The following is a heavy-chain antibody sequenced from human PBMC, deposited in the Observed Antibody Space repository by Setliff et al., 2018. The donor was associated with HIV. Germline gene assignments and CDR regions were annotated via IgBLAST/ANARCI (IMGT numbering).Heavy chain of an antibody. Sequence: SVKVSCKASGGTFSSYAISWVRQAPGQGLEWMGGIIPIFGTANYAQKFQGRVTMTADTSTTTAYMELRSLRGDDTAVYFCARVSRSGWFFDWWGQGSLVTVSS. D-gene: IGHD6-19*01. CDR1: GGTFSSYA. CDR3: ARVSRSGWFFDW. J-gene: IGHJ4*02. V-gene: IGHV1-69*06. CDR2: IIPIFGTA.